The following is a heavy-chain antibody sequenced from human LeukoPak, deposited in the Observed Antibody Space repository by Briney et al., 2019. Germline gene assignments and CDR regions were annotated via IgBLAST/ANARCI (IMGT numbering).Heavy chain of an antibody. CDR1: GYSFTSYG. CDR3: ARHVGSTTHFDY. D-gene: IGHD6-13*01. V-gene: IGHV5-51*01. Sequence: GESLKISCQGSGYSFTSYGIAWVRQMPGKGLEWMGIIYPGDSDTKYSPSFQGQVTIAADKSTSTAYLQWSSLKASDTAMYYCARHVGSTTHFDYWGQGTLVTVSS. J-gene: IGHJ4*02. CDR2: IYPGDSDT.